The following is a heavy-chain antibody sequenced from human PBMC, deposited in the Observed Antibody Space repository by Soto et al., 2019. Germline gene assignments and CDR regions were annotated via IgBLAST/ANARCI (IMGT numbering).Heavy chain of an antibody. CDR2: IYSGGST. CDR1: GFTVSNSY. Sequence: EVQVVESGGGLVQSGGSLTLSCAASGFTVSNSYMSWVRQAPGKGLEWVSAIYSGGSTYYADSVKGRFTISRDNSRNTLDRQMNSLRAEDTAVYFCARCDGSATYCFFFAYWGQGTPVTVSS. J-gene: IGHJ4*02. CDR3: ARCDGSATYCFFFAY. D-gene: IGHD3-10*01. V-gene: IGHV3-66*01.